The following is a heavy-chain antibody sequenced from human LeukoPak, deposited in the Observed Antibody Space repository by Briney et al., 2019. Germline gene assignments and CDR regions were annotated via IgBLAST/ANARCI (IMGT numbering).Heavy chain of an antibody. CDR3: ANYSPAGVAWDAFDI. J-gene: IGHJ3*02. V-gene: IGHV4-59*01. Sequence: SETLSLTCTVSGGSISSYYWSWIRQPPGKGPEWIGYIYYSGSTNYNPSLKSRVTISVDTSKNQFSLKLSSVTAADTAVYYCANYSPAGVAWDAFDIWGQGTMVTVSS. CDR1: GGSISSYY. D-gene: IGHD2-15*01. CDR2: IYYSGST.